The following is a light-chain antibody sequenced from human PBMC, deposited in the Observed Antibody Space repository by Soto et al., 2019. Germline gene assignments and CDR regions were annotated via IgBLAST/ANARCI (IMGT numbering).Light chain of an antibody. CDR3: QQSYSSPLT. CDR2: GAS. V-gene: IGKV1-39*01. CDR1: QSVVRH. J-gene: IGKJ3*01. Sequence: DIQMTQSPSSLSASVGDRVTITCRASQSVVRHLNWYQQKPGQAPNLLIYGASTLQTGVPSRFSGSGSGTDFALIISSLQPEDFATYYGQQSYSSPLTFGRGTKVDIK.